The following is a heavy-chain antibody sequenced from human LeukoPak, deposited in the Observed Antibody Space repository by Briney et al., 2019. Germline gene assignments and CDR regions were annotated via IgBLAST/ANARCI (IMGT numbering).Heavy chain of an antibody. CDR1: GFTFDDYA. V-gene: IGHV3-9*01. Sequence: GGSLRLSCAASGFTFDDYAMHWVRQAPGKGLEWVSGISWNSGSIGYADSVKGRFTISRDNAKSSLYLQMNSLRAEDTSLYYCAKDGASAAYYYYYMDVWGKGTTVTVSS. CDR3: AKDGASAAYYYYYMDV. J-gene: IGHJ6*03. CDR2: ISWNSGSI. D-gene: IGHD2-2*01.